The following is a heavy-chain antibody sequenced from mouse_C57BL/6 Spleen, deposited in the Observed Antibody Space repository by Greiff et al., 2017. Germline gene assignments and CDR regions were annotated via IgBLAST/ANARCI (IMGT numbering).Heavy chain of an antibody. V-gene: IGHV1-53*01. Sequence: QVQLQQPGTELVKPGASVKLSCKASGYTFTSYWMHWVKQRPGQGLEWIGNINPSNGGTNYNEKFKSKATLTVDKSSSTAYMQLSRLTSEDSAVYYCARPDYSNYDYFDYWGQGTTLTVSS. CDR3: ARPDYSNYDYFDY. J-gene: IGHJ2*01. D-gene: IGHD2-5*01. CDR2: INPSNGGT. CDR1: GYTFTSYW.